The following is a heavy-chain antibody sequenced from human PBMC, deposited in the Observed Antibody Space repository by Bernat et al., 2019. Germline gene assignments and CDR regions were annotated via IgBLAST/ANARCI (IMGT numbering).Heavy chain of an antibody. CDR1: GFTFSTYL. CDR2: IYGDGSTT. J-gene: IGHJ4*02. Sequence: VQLVESGGALVQPGGSLRLSCAASGFTFSTYLLHWVRQVPGKGLEWVSRIYGDGSTTGYADSVKGRFTISRDNAKSTLYLQMNSLRDEDTAGYHCAVELLWFGELDDWGQGSLVTVSS. D-gene: IGHD3-10*01. CDR3: AVELLWFGELDD. V-gene: IGHV3-74*01.